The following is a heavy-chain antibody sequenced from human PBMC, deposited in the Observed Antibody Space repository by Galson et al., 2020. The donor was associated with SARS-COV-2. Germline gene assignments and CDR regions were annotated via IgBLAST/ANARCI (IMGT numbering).Heavy chain of an antibody. Sequence: GESLKISCKASGYTFTSYGISWVRQAPGQGLEWMGWISAYNGNTNYAQKLQGRVTMTTDTSTSTAYMELRSLRSDDTAVYYCARERARYCTNGVCEFDYWGQGTLVTVSS. J-gene: IGHJ4*02. D-gene: IGHD2-8*01. CDR1: GYTFTSYG. V-gene: IGHV1-18*04. CDR2: ISAYNGNT. CDR3: ARERARYCTNGVCEFDY.